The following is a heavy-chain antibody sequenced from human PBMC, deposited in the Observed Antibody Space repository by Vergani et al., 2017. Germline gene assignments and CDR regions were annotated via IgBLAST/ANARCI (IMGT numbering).Heavy chain of an antibody. CDR3: ARNQRRGIPLDY. CDR1: GFSLSNARMG. CDR2: IFSNDEK. J-gene: IGHJ4*02. D-gene: IGHD3-16*01. Sequence: QVTLTESGPVLVKPTETLTLTCPVSGFSLSNARMGVRWIRQPPGKALEWLAHIFSNDEKSYSTSLKSRLTISKDTSKSQVVLTMTNMDPVDTATYYCARNQRRGIPLDYWGQGTLVTVSS. V-gene: IGHV2-26*01.